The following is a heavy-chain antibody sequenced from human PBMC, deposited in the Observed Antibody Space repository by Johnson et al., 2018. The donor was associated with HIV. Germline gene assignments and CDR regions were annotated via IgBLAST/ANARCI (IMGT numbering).Heavy chain of an antibody. D-gene: IGHD3-16*02. CDR2: IYSGGST. CDR3: ARGGLGYQNIHDPFDI. CDR1: GFTVSSDY. J-gene: IGHJ3*02. V-gene: IGHV3-66*01. Sequence: VQLVESGGGLVQPGGSLRLSCAASGFTVSSDYISWVRQAPGKGLEWGSVIYSGGSTYYADSVKGRFTISRDNSKNTLYLQMNSLSVEDTALYYCARGGLGYQNIHDPFDIWGQGTMVTVSS.